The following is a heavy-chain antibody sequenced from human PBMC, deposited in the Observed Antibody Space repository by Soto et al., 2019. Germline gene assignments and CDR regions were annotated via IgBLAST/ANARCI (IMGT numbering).Heavy chain of an antibody. Sequence: EVQLVESGGGVVQPGGSLRLSCAASGFTLSDYWMHWVRQVPGKGLLWVSRMSGDGSRTDYADSAKGRFSISRDNANNMVHLQMSSLSAEDTAIYFCVRSGYSYGYGFDNWGQGTLVTVSS. CDR1: GFTLSDYW. CDR3: VRSGYSYGYGFDN. D-gene: IGHD5-18*01. V-gene: IGHV3-74*01. J-gene: IGHJ5*02. CDR2: MSGDGSRT.